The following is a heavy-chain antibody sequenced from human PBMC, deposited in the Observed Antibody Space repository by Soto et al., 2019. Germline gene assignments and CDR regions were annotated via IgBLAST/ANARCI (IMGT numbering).Heavy chain of an antibody. CDR3: AKNGQPPYYYYGLDV. V-gene: IGHV1-18*01. CDR2: ISGYNGDT. D-gene: IGHD2-8*01. Sequence: GAAVKVSCKASGFTLTRYGISWGRPAPGQGLEWMGWISGYNGDTNYAQKFQGRVSMTIDTSTTTAYMELRSLTSDDTAVYYCAKNGQPPYYYYGLDVWGQGTKVTVSS. CDR1: GFTLTRYG. J-gene: IGHJ6*02.